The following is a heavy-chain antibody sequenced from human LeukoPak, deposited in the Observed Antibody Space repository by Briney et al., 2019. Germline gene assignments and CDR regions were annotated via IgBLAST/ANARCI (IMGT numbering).Heavy chain of an antibody. CDR1: GFAVSSNY. J-gene: IGHJ4*02. D-gene: IGHD3-22*01. CDR2: IYSSGGT. CDR3: ARDSISSGSMDL. V-gene: IGHV3-53*01. Sequence: SGGSLRLSCAASGFAVSSNYMSWVRQAPGKGLEWVSVIYSSGGTYYADSVRGRFTISRDNSKNTLYLQMNSLRTEDMALYYCARDSISSGSMDLWGQGTLVTVS.